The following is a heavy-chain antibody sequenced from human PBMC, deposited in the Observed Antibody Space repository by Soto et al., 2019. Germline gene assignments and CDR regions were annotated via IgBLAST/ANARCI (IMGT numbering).Heavy chain of an antibody. J-gene: IGHJ4*02. V-gene: IGHV3-53*01. CDR2: IYYSGNT. Sequence: GGSLRLSCAASGFTVSSNHMTWVRQAPGRGPEWVSTIYYSGNTYYADSVKGRFTISRDNSKNMLYLQMNSLRAEDTAVYYCAKDRPRRTSGYFFDYWGQGTPVTVSS. CDR3: AKDRPRRTSGYFFDY. D-gene: IGHD1-1*01. CDR1: GFTVSSNH.